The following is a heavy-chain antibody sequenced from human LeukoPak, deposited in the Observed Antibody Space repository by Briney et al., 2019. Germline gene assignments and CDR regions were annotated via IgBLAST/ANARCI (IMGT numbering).Heavy chain of an antibody. Sequence: GGSLRLSCAASGFTFSSYGMHWVRQAPGKGLEWVAVISYDGSNKYYADSVKGRFTISRDNSKNTLYLQMNSLRAEDTAVYYCAKTKKDTVITDYWGQGTLVTVSS. V-gene: IGHV3-30*18. CDR2: ISYDGSNK. J-gene: IGHJ4*02. CDR1: GFTFSSYG. D-gene: IGHD4-17*01. CDR3: AKTKKDTVITDY.